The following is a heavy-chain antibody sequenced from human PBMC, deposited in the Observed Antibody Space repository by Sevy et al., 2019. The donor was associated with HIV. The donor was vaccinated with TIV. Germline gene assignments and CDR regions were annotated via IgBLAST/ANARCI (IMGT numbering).Heavy chain of an antibody. CDR2: MNPNSGNP. Sequence: ASVKVSCKASGYTFTSYDINWVRQATGQGLEWMGWMNPNSGNPDHAQEFQGRVTMTRDPSKSTAYMELSSLRFEDTAVYYCARGRGSKSLDFWGQGTTVTVSS. J-gene: IGHJ6*02. V-gene: IGHV1-8*01. D-gene: IGHD3-16*01. CDR1: GYTFTSYD. CDR3: ARGRGSKSLDF.